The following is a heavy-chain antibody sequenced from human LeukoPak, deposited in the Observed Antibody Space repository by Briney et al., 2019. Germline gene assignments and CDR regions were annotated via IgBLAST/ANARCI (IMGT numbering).Heavy chain of an antibody. CDR1: GFTVRDNY. J-gene: IGHJ2*01. CDR2: IYSGGNT. Sequence: GGSLRLSCAASGFTVRDNYVSWVRQAPGKGLEWVSLIYSGGNTFYPDSVRGRFTISRDDSKNTLSLQMNSLRAEDTAVYYCARAVTTGYFDLWGRGTLVTVSS. D-gene: IGHD4-11*01. CDR3: ARAVTTGYFDL. V-gene: IGHV3-66*01.